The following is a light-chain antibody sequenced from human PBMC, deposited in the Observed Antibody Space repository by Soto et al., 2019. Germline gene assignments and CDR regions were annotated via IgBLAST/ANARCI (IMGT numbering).Light chain of an antibody. Sequence: QSVLTQPPSASGTPGQRVTSSCSGSSFNIGSNTADWYQQLPGTAPKLLIYSNNQRPSGVPDRFSGSKSGTSASLAISGLQSEDEADYYCAAWDDSLNGYVFGTGTKVTVL. V-gene: IGLV1-44*01. CDR1: SFNIGSNT. CDR3: AAWDDSLNGYV. CDR2: SNN. J-gene: IGLJ1*01.